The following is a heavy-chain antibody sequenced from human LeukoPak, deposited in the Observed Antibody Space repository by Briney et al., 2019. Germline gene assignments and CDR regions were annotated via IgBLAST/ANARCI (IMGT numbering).Heavy chain of an antibody. Sequence: GGSLRLSCAASGFTFSNYAMGWVRQAPGKGLEWVSAISGSYNNTYYADSVKGRFTISRDNSKNTLYLQMNSLRAEDTAVYYCAKDSSSSWYYFDCWGQGALVTVSS. V-gene: IGHV3-23*01. D-gene: IGHD6-13*01. CDR3: AKDSSSSWYYFDC. CDR2: ISGSYNNT. CDR1: GFTFSNYA. J-gene: IGHJ4*02.